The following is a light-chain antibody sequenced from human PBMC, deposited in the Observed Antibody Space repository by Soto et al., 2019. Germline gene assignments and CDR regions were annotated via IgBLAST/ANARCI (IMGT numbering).Light chain of an antibody. Sequence: DIQMTQSPSTLSASVGDTVTITCRASQSVSIWLAWYQKKPGKAPQVLIYAASSLQSGVPSRFSGSGSGTDFTLTISSLQLEDFATYYCQQSDVSPWTFGQGTKVDIK. CDR2: AAS. V-gene: IGKV1-39*01. CDR1: QSVSIW. J-gene: IGKJ1*01. CDR3: QQSDVSPWT.